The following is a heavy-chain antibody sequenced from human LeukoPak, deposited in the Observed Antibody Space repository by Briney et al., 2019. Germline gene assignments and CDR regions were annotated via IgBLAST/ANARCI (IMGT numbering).Heavy chain of an antibody. Sequence: SETLSLTCTVSGGSISSYYWSWIRQPPGKGLEWIGYIYYSGSTNYNPSPKSRVTISVDTSKNQFSLKLSSVTAADTAVYYCAREMFSYGYDYWGQGTLVTVSS. V-gene: IGHV4-59*12. D-gene: IGHD5-18*01. CDR1: GGSISSYY. CDR2: IYYSGST. J-gene: IGHJ4*02. CDR3: AREMFSYGYDY.